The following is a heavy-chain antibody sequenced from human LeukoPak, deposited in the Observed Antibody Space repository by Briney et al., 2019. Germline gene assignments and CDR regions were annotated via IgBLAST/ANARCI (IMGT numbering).Heavy chain of an antibody. Sequence: ASVKVSCKASGYTFTGYYMHWVRQAPGQGLEWMGWINPNSGATNYAQKFEGRVTMTSDTSFSTAYMQLSSLRSDDTAVYFCARDWGIGIDHRKYFDSWGQGTLVTVSS. D-gene: IGHD3-16*01. CDR2: INPNSGAT. J-gene: IGHJ4*02. CDR1: GYTFTGYY. V-gene: IGHV1-2*02. CDR3: ARDWGIGIDHRKYFDS.